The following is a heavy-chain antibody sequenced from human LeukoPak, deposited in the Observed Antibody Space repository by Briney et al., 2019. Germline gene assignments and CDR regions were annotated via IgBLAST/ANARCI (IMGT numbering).Heavy chain of an antibody. J-gene: IGHJ4*02. V-gene: IGHV5-51*01. D-gene: IGHD1-26*01. CDR3: ARHLYSGSYSPPAY. CDR1: GYTFLDYW. Sequence: GASLQISCQASGYTFLDYWVGWVRQVPGKGLEWMGIIWPDDSDTRYSPSFQGQITISVDKSITTVYLQWSTLKASDTAMYYCARHLYSGSYSPPAYWGQGTLVTVSS. CDR2: IWPDDSDT.